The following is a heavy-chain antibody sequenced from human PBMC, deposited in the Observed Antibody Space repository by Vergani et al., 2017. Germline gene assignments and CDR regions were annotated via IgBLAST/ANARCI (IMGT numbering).Heavy chain of an antibody. D-gene: IGHD7-27*01. CDR2: IYYSGST. J-gene: IGHJ6*02. Sequence: QVQLQESGPGLVKPSQNLSLTCTVSGGSISSGGYYWSWIRQHPGKGLEWIGYIYYSGSTYYNPSLKSRVTISVDTSKNQFSLKLSSVTAADTAVYYCAGRRSWDYYYGMDVWGQGTTVTVSS. V-gene: IGHV4-31*03. CDR1: GGSISSGGYY. CDR3: AGRRSWDYYYGMDV.